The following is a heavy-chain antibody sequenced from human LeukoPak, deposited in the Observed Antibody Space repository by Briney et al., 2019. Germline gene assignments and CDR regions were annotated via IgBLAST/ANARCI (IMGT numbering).Heavy chain of an antibody. D-gene: IGHD3-22*01. J-gene: IGHJ4*02. Sequence: ASVKVSSKASVYTFTSYYMHWVRQAPGQGLECMGIINPSGGSTSDAQKLQGRVTMTRDTSTSTVYTELSSPRSEGTAVYYCARLGYYYDSVDYWGQGTLVTASS. CDR2: INPSGGST. V-gene: IGHV1-46*01. CDR1: VYTFTSYY. CDR3: ARLGYYYDSVDY.